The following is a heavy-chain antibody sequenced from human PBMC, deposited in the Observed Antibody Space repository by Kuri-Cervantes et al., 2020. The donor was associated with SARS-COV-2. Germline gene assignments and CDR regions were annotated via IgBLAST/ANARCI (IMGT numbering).Heavy chain of an antibody. CDR3: ARDPPTYYYDSSGYVSAFDI. J-gene: IGHJ3*02. CDR1: GYTFTSYG. V-gene: IGHV1-18*04. Sequence: ASVKVSCKASGYTFTSYGISWVRQAPGQGLEWMGWISAYNGNTNYAQKLQGRVTMTRDTSTSTAYMELRSLRSDDTAVYYCARDPPTYYYDSSGYVSAFDIWGQGTMVTVSS. CDR2: ISAYNGNT. D-gene: IGHD3-22*01.